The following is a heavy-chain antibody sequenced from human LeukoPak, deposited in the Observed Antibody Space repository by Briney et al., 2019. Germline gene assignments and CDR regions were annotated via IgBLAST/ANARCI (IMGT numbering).Heavy chain of an antibody. V-gene: IGHV3-23*01. CDR3: AKAVGYSGYQSFDY. CDR1: GFTFSNYA. CDR2: IRGSGGTP. J-gene: IGHJ4*02. D-gene: IGHD5-12*01. Sequence: GGSLRLSCAASGFTFSNYAMAWVRQAPGKGLEWVSGIRGSGGTPYYTDSVKGRFTISRDNSKNTLYLQMNSLRAEDTAAYYCAKAVGYSGYQSFDYWGQGTLVTVSS.